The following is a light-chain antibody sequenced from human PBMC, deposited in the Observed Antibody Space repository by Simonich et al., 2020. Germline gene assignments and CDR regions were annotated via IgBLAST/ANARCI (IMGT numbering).Light chain of an antibody. CDR3: MIWHSSAWV. J-gene: IGLJ3*02. CDR2: YKSDSDR. Sequence: QAVLTQPASLSASPGASASLTCTLRSGINVGTYRIYWYQQKPGSPPQYLLRYKSDSDRPQSSGVPVRFSGSKDASANAGILLISGLQSEDEADYYCMIWHSSAWVFGGGTKLTVL. CDR1: SGINVGTYR. V-gene: IGLV5-45*01.